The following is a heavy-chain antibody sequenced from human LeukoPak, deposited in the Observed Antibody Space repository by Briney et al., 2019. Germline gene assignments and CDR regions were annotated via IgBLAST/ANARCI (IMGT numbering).Heavy chain of an antibody. CDR3: AASTTVTTYFNFDS. CDR2: INPNSGGT. J-gene: IGHJ4*02. D-gene: IGHD4-17*01. Sequence: ASVKVSCKASGYTFTGYYMHWVRQAPGQGLEWMGRINPNSGGTNYAQKFQGRVTMTRDTSISTAYMELSRLRSDDTAVYYCAASTTVTTYFNFDSWGQGILVTVSS. V-gene: IGHV1-2*06. CDR1: GYTFTGYY.